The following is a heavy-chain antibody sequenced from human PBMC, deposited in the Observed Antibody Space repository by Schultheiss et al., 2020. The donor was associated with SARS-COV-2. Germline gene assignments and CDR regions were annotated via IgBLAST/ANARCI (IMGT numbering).Heavy chain of an antibody. CDR3: ARVSVGATALFDY. Sequence: SETLSLTCTVSGGSFSGYYWSWIRQPPGKGLEWIGEINHSGSTNYNPSLKSRVTISVDTSKNQFSLKLSSVTAADTAVYYCARVSVGATALFDYWGQGTLVTVSS. V-gene: IGHV4-34*01. J-gene: IGHJ4*02. CDR2: INHSGST. D-gene: IGHD1-26*01. CDR1: GGSFSGYY.